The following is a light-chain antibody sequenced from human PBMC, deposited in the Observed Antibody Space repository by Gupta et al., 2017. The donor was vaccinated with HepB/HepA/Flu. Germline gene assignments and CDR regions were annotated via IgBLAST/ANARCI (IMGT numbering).Light chain of an antibody. CDR1: SSNVGRNN. CDR2: YND. J-gene: IGLJ2*01. CDR3: AAWDTSLNVVV. Sequence: SVLPPSTSVSRTPPPRVTISCSGSSSNVGRNNVNWYQQLPGTAPKLLIYYNDERPSGVPDRISGSKSGTSASLAIRGLQSEDEADYYCAAWDTSLNVVVFGGGTKLTVL. V-gene: IGLV1-44*01.